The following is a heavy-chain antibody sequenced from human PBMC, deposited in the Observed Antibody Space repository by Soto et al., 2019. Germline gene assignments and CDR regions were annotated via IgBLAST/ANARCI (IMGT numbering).Heavy chain of an antibody. CDR1: GFTFSSYA. CDR2: ISGSGGST. J-gene: IGHJ4*02. Sequence: GGSLRLSCAASGFTFSSYAMSWVRQAPGKGLEWVSAISGSGGSTYYADSVKGRFTISRDNSKNTLYLQMNSLRAEDTAVYYCAKDQLRTTVTYQFDYWGQGTLVTVSS. CDR3: AKDQLRTTVTYQFDY. V-gene: IGHV3-23*01. D-gene: IGHD4-17*01.